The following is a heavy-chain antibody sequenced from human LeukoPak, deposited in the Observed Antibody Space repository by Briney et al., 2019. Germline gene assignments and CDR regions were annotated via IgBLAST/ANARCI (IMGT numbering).Heavy chain of an antibody. V-gene: IGHV3-30-3*01. CDR2: ISYDGSNK. Sequence: GGSLRLSCAASGFTFSSYAMHWVRQAPGKGLEWVAVISYDGSNKYYADSVKGRFTISRDNSKNTLYLQMNSLRAEDTAVYYCARDGYDSSGYFPYYFDYWGQGTLVTVSS. J-gene: IGHJ4*02. D-gene: IGHD3-22*01. CDR1: GFTFSSYA. CDR3: ARDGYDSSGYFPYYFDY.